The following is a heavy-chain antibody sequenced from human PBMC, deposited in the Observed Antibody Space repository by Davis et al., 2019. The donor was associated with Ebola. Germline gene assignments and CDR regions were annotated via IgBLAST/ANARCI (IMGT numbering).Heavy chain of an antibody. CDR1: GYTFTNYG. Sequence: AASVKVSCKTSGYTFTNYGITWVRQAPGQGLEWMGWINPHNGNTNYTQKLQGRVTMTTDTSTSTAYMELRSLRSDDTAVYYCARGDYDFWSGYYTTGMDVWGKGTTVTVSS. D-gene: IGHD3-3*01. CDR3: ARGDYDFWSGYYTTGMDV. J-gene: IGHJ6*04. CDR2: INPHNGNT. V-gene: IGHV1-18*04.